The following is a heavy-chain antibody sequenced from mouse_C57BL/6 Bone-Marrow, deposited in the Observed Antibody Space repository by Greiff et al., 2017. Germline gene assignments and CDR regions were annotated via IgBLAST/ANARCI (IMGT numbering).Heavy chain of an antibody. V-gene: IGHV14-4*01. D-gene: IGHD1-1*01. J-gene: IGHJ2*01. CDR1: GYNIKDDY. CDR2: IDPENGDT. Sequence: EVQLQQSGAELVRPGASVKLSCTASGYNIKDDYMHWVKQRPEQGLEWIGWIDPENGDTEYASKFQGKATITADTSSNTAYLQLSSLTSEDTAVYYCTTTVLDYWGQGTTLTVSS. CDR3: TTTVLDY.